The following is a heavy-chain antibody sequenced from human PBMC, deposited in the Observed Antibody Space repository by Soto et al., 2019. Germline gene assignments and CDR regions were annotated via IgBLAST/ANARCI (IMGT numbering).Heavy chain of an antibody. CDR2: IIPALGTA. Sequence: QDQLVQSGAEVKKPGSSVKVSCKASGGTFSSHTFSSVRQAPGQGLEWMGRIIPALGTATYAQKFQGRVTITADESATTVSMELNSLRSGDTAVYYCARPDFGDYSYFDLWGRGTLVTGSS. V-gene: IGHV1-69*08. CDR1: GGTFSSHT. D-gene: IGHD4-17*01. J-gene: IGHJ2*01. CDR3: ARPDFGDYSYFDL.